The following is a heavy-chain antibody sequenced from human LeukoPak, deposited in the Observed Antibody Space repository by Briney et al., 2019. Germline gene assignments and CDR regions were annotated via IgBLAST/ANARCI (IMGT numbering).Heavy chain of an antibody. CDR3: ARGPGVAAAGTQYFDY. J-gene: IGHJ4*02. V-gene: IGHV4-59*12. Sequence: SETLSLTCTVSGGSISSYYWSWIRQPPGKGLEWIGYIYYSGSTNYNPSLKSRVTISVDTSKNQFSLKLSSVAAADTAVYYCARGPGVAAAGTQYFDYWGQGTLVTVSS. CDR2: IYYSGST. D-gene: IGHD6-13*01. CDR1: GGSISSYY.